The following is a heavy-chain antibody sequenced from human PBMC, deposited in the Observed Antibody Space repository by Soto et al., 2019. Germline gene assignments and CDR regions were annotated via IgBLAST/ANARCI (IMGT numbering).Heavy chain of an antibody. J-gene: IGHJ3*02. Sequence: ASVKVSCKASGYTFTIYYMHWVRQAPGQGLEWMGIINPSGGSTSYAQKFQGRVTMTRDTSTSTVYMELSSLRSEDTAVYYCARGYYDSSGYSGDAFDIWGQGTMVTVSS. CDR3: ARGYYDSSGYSGDAFDI. V-gene: IGHV1-46*01. CDR2: INPSGGST. CDR1: GYTFTIYY. D-gene: IGHD3-22*01.